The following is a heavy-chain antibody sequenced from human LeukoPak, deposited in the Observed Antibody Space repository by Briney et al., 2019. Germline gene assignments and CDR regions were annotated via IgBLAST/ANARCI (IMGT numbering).Heavy chain of an antibody. CDR3: STDGKYSGTFDHFDF. J-gene: IGHJ4*02. Sequence: PGGSLRLSCAASGFTFSNAWMSWVRQAPGKGLEWVGRIKRKTDGGTTDYAAPVKGRFTISRDDSKNMLYLQMNSLKTEDTALYYCSTDGKYSGTFDHFDFWGQGTLVTVSS. D-gene: IGHD1-26*01. V-gene: IGHV3-15*01. CDR2: IKRKTDGGTT. CDR1: GFTFSNAW.